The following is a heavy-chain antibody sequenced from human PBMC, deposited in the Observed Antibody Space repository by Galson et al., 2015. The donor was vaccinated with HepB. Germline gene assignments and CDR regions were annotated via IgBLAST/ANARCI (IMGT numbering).Heavy chain of an antibody. CDR3: ARGGGRFDY. V-gene: IGHV3-7*01. CDR2: IRENESEK. J-gene: IGHJ4*02. CDR1: GFTFTRYS. Sequence: SLRLSCAASGFTFTRYSMSWLRQAPGKGLEWVANIRENESEKNYVDSVKGRFTISRDQAKNSLFLQMNSLRAEDTAVYYCARGGGRFDYWGQGTLVTVSS. D-gene: IGHD1-26*01.